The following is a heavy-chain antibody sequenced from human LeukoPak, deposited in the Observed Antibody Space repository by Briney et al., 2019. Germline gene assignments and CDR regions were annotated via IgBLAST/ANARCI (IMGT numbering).Heavy chain of an antibody. D-gene: IGHD2-21*01. V-gene: IGHV1-58*02. J-gene: IGHJ5*02. CDR3: AADVIPGPKGFDP. CDR2: IVVGSGNT. CDR1: GFTFTSSA. Sequence: ASVKVSCKASGFTFTSSAMQWVRQARGQRLEWIGWIVVGSGNTKYAQKFQGRVTITRDMSTSTAYMELSSLRSEDSAVYYCAADVIPGPKGFDPWGQGTLVTVSS.